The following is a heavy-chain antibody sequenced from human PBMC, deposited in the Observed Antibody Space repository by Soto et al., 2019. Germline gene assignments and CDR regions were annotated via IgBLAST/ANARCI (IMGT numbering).Heavy chain of an antibody. J-gene: IGHJ6*02. D-gene: IGHD2-2*01. V-gene: IGHV3-30-3*01. CDR2: ISYDGSNK. CDR1: GFTFSSYA. CDR3: ARGGEVVPAAMGGPDYYYYYGMDV. Sequence: QVQLVESGGGVVQPGRSLRLSCAASGFTFSSYAMHWVRQAPGKGLEWVAVISYDGSNKYYADSVKGRFTISRDNSKNTLYLQMNSLRAEDTAVYYCARGGEVVPAAMGGPDYYYYYGMDVWGQGTTVTVSS.